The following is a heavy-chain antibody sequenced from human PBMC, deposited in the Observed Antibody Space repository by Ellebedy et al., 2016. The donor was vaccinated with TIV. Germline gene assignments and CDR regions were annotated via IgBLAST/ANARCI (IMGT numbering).Heavy chain of an antibody. D-gene: IGHD3-22*01. CDR1: GGTFSSYA. Sequence: SVKVSXXASGGTFSSYAISWVRQAPGQGLEWMGGIIPIFGTANYAQKFQGRVTITADESTSTAYMELSSLRSEDTAVYYCARAYDSSGTIDYWGQGTLVTVSS. J-gene: IGHJ4*02. V-gene: IGHV1-69*13. CDR3: ARAYDSSGTIDY. CDR2: IIPIFGTA.